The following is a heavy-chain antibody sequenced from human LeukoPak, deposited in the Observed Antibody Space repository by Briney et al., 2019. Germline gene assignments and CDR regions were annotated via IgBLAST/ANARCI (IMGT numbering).Heavy chain of an antibody. Sequence: SETLSLTCTVSGGSISSYYWSWIRQPAGKGLEWIGRIYTSGSTNYNPSLKSRVTMSVDTSKNQFSQKLGSVTAADTAVYYCARDGPQSHKGIAVAVYNWFDPWGQGTLVTVSS. D-gene: IGHD6-19*01. V-gene: IGHV4-4*07. CDR1: GGSISSYY. CDR2: IYTSGST. CDR3: ARDGPQSHKGIAVAVYNWFDP. J-gene: IGHJ5*02.